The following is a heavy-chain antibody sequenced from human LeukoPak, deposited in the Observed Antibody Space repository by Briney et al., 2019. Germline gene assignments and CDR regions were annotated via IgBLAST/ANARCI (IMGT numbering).Heavy chain of an antibody. CDR2: INSDVTNT. J-gene: IGHJ4*02. CDR1: GFTFSSYW. V-gene: IGHV3-74*01. CDR3: ARGEGAYFDY. Sequence: PGGSPRLSCAASGFTFSSYWMHWVRQAPGKGLVWVSRINSDVTNTNYADSVKGRFTISRDNAKNTLYLQMNSLRAEDTAVYYCARGEGAYFDYWGQGTLVTVSS. D-gene: IGHD1-26*01.